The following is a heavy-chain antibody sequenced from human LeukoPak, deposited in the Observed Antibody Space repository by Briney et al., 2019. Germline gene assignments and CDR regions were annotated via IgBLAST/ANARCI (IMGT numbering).Heavy chain of an antibody. V-gene: IGHV4-39*07. CDR1: GGSISSSPYY. Sequence: PSETLSLTCTVSGGSISSSPYYWGWIRQPPGKGLEWIGNIYYSGSTYYNASLESRVTISLDTSKNQFSLKLSSVTAADTAVYYCARCDQKYYHGSGMYSQSYYYMDVWGKGTMVTVSS. D-gene: IGHD3-10*01. CDR3: ARCDQKYYHGSGMYSQSYYYMDV. CDR2: IYYSGST. J-gene: IGHJ6*03.